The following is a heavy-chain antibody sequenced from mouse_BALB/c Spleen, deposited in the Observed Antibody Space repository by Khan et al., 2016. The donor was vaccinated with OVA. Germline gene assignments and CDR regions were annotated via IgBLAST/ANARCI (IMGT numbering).Heavy chain of an antibody. J-gene: IGHJ3*01. CDR1: GFTFSDYY. D-gene: IGHD2-13*01. CDR2: ISDGGIYT. Sequence: EVELVESGGGLVKPGGSLKLSCAASGFTFSDYYMYWVRQTPEKRLEWVATISDGGIYTYYPDSVKGRFTISRDDAKNNLYQQMSSLKSEDTAMFYCVRGFYGDPFAYWGQGTLVTVSA. CDR3: VRGFYGDPFAY. V-gene: IGHV5-4*02.